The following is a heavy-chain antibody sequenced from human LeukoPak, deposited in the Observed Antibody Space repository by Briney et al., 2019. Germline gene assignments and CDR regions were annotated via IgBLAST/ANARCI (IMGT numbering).Heavy chain of an antibody. CDR2: IYYSGST. Sequence: PSETLSLTCAVYGGSFSGYYWSWIRQPPGKGLEWIGYIYYSGSTNYNPSLKSRVTISVDTSKNQFSLKLSSVTAADTAVYYCAREDYDSSGYYLDYWGQGTLVTVSS. J-gene: IGHJ4*02. V-gene: IGHV4-59*01. CDR1: GGSFSGYY. D-gene: IGHD3-22*01. CDR3: AREDYDSSGYYLDY.